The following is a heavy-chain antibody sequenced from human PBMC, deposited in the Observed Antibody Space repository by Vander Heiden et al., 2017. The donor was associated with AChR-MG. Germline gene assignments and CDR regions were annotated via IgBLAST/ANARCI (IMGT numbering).Heavy chain of an antibody. V-gene: IGHV4-38-2*01. J-gene: IGHJ3*02. CDR1: GYSITSGYY. Sequence: QVQLQESGPGLVKPSETLSLTCAVSGYSITSGYYWGWIRQTPGKGLEWIGTINHTPFTYFSRSLRSRVIISKDTSKNEVSMWLTSMTAADTGVYYCARVRSLSAGPAEGAFDIWGQGAMVVVSS. CDR2: INHTPFT. CDR3: ARVRSLSAGPAEGAFDI. D-gene: IGHD2-2*01.